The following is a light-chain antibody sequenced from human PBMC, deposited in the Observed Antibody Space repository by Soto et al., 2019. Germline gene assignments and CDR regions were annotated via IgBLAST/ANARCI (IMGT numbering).Light chain of an antibody. CDR3: QRRDCPLA. V-gene: IGKV3-11*01. CDR2: DAS. J-gene: IGKJ4*01. Sequence: EIVLTQSPATLSLSPGERATLSCRASQSISSHLTWYQQKPGQAPRLLIYDASNRATDIPARFSGSGSGTDFTLTISSLEHEDVAVYYCQRRDCPLAFGGGTKVEIK. CDR1: QSISSH.